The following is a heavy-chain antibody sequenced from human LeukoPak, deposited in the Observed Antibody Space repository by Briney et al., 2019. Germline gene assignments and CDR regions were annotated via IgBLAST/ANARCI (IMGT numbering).Heavy chain of an antibody. V-gene: IGHV3-7*04. CDR3: ARVWFGELAFMDV. Sequence: GGSLRLSCAASGFTCSSYWMSWVRQAPGKGLEWVANIKQDGSEKYYVDSVKGRFTISRDNAKNSLYLQMNSLRAEDTAVYYCARVWFGELAFMDVWGQGTTVTVSS. CDR2: IKQDGSEK. D-gene: IGHD3-10*01. CDR1: GFTCSSYW. J-gene: IGHJ6*02.